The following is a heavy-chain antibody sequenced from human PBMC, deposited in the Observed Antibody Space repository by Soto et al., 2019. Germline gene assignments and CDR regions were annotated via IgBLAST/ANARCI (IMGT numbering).Heavy chain of an antibody. CDR3: ARDHPPAYCSSTSCYGRNWFDP. V-gene: IGHV1-2*04. D-gene: IGHD2-2*01. Sequence: ASVKLSCKDSGYTFTGYYMHWVRQAPRQGLEWMGWINPNSGGTNYAQKFQGWVTMTRDTSISTAYMELSRLRSDDTAVYYCARDHPPAYCSSTSCYGRNWFDPWGQGTLVTVSS. J-gene: IGHJ5*02. CDR2: INPNSGGT. CDR1: GYTFTGYY.